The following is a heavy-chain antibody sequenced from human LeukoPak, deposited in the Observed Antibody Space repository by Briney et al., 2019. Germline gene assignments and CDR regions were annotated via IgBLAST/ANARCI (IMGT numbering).Heavy chain of an antibody. J-gene: IGHJ4*02. CDR2: IRSSSSYI. CDR3: AREDDFVWGY. V-gene: IGHV3-21*01. Sequence: PGVSLRLSCAASGFIFSSYSMNWVRQAPGKGLEWVSSIRSSSSYIFYADSVKGRFTISRDNAKNSLYLQMNSLRVEDTAVYYCAREDDFVWGYWGQGTLVTVSS. D-gene: IGHD3-16*01. CDR1: GFIFSSYS.